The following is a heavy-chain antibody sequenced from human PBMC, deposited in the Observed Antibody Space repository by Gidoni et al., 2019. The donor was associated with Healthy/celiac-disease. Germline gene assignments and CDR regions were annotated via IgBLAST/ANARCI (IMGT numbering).Heavy chain of an antibody. J-gene: IGHJ6*02. CDR1: GGTFSSYA. Sequence: QVQLVQSGAEVKKPGSSVKVSCKASGGTFSSYAISWVRQAPGQGLEWMGRIIPILGIANYAQKFQGRVTITADKSTSTAYMELSSLRSEDTAVYYCARAHGVTMVRGVIYGMDVWGQGTTVTVSS. D-gene: IGHD3-10*01. CDR2: IIPILGIA. V-gene: IGHV1-69*04. CDR3: ARAHGVTMVRGVIYGMDV.